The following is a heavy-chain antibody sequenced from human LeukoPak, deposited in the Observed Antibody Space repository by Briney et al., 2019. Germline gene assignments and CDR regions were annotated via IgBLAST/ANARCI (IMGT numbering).Heavy chain of an antibody. CDR3: ARVAFLPVPMSFFGY. V-gene: IGHV1-2*02. CDR2: MNPNNGET. J-gene: IGHJ4*02. Sequence: ASVKVSCKASGYTFTGHYIHWVRQAPGQGLEWMGWMNPNNGETIYAQKFQGRVTMTRDTSISKAYMDLTSLRSDDTAVYYCARVAFLPVPMSFFGYWGQGTLVTVSS. D-gene: IGHD2-2*01. CDR1: GYTFTGHY.